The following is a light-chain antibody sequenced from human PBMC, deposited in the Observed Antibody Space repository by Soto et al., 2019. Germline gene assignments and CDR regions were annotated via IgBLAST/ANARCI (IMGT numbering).Light chain of an antibody. CDR1: QSVSSN. CDR3: QHLGT. V-gene: IGKV3-15*01. CDR2: GAS. J-gene: IGKJ1*01. Sequence: EIVMTQSPVTLSVSPGERATLSCRASQSVSSNLAWYQQKPGQAPRLLIYGASTRATGIPARFSGSGSGTEFTLTISSLQSEDFAVYYCQHLGTFGQGTKVEIK.